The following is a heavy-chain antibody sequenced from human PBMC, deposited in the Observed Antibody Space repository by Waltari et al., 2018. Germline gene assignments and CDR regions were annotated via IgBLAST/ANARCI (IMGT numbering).Heavy chain of an antibody. D-gene: IGHD3-9*01. J-gene: IGHJ4*02. Sequence: QIRLVQSGDEIKEPGASVKVSCNASGYTFTSYGLSCLRRAPGHGLEWMGWVNPEAGNTNDEQKVQGRAGMTTETSTTTAYMEVRSLTSADTAMYDGARGDDILTDYYKGLDYWGQGTLVTVSS. CDR2: VNPEAGNT. CDR1: GYTFTSYG. CDR3: ARGDDILTDYYKGLDY. V-gene: IGHV1-18*01.